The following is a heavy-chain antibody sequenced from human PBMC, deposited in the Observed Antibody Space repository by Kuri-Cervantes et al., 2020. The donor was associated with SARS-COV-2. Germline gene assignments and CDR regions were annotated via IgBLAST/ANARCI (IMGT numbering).Heavy chain of an antibody. Sequence: GSLRLSCTVSGGSISSYYWSWIRQPPGKGLEWIGYIYYSGSTSYNPSLKSRVTISVDTSKNQFSLKLSSVTAADTAVYYCARELITMIAGAFDIWGQGTMVTVSS. D-gene: IGHD3-22*01. J-gene: IGHJ3*02. CDR3: ARELITMIAGAFDI. V-gene: IGHV4-59*01. CDR2: IYYSGST. CDR1: GGSISSYY.